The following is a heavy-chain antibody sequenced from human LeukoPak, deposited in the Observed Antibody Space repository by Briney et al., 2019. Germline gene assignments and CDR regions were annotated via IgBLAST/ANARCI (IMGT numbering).Heavy chain of an antibody. CDR1: GYTFTSYG. CDR2: ISAYNGNT. Sequence: ASVKVSCKASGYTFTSYGISWVRQAPGQGLEWMGWISAYNGNTNYAQKLQGRVTMTTDTSTSTAYMELRSLRSDDTAVYYCARSGRVIVVAYYYGMDVWGQGTTVTVSS. J-gene: IGHJ6*02. D-gene: IGHD3-22*01. V-gene: IGHV1-18*01. CDR3: ARSGRVIVVAYYYGMDV.